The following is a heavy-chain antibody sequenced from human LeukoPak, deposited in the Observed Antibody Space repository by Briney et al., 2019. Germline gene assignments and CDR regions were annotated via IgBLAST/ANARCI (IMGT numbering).Heavy chain of an antibody. CDR1: GFSFSSTL. J-gene: IGHJ4*02. CDR3: AREGWNDDLDY. Sequence: PGGSLRLSCAASGFSFSSTLLTWVRQAPGKGLEWVSYILSSGKTIYYADSVKGRFTISRDNAKNSLYLQMNSLRAEDTAVYYCAREGWNDDLDYWGQGTLVTVSS. D-gene: IGHD1-1*01. V-gene: IGHV3-48*03. CDR2: ILSSGKTI.